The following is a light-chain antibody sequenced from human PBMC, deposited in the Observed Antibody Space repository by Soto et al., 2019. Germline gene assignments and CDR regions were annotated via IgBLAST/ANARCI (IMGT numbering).Light chain of an antibody. CDR2: DAS. Sequence: DIQMTQSPSSLSASVGDRVTITCRASQTISHYLNWYQQKPGKAPKLLIHDASTLQSGVPSRFSGSGSGTDFTLTISNLQREDFATYYCQQSYFTPLTFGGGNRVEIK. CDR1: QTISHY. CDR3: QQSYFTPLT. J-gene: IGKJ4*01. V-gene: IGKV1-39*01.